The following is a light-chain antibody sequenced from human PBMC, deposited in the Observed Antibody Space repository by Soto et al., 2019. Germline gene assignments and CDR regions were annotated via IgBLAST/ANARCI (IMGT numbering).Light chain of an antibody. J-gene: IGKJ1*01. V-gene: IGKV1-5*01. CDR1: QSISSW. CDR2: DAS. Sequence: QMTQSPSTLSASVGDSFTLTCRASQSISSWLAWYQQKPGKAPKLLIYDASSLESGVPSRFSGSGSGTEFTLTISSLQPDDFATYYCQQYNSYSPTFGQGTNVDI. CDR3: QQYNSYSPT.